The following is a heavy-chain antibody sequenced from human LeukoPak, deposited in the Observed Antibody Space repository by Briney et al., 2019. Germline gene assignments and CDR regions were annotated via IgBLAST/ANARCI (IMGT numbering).Heavy chain of an antibody. Sequence: GGSLRLSCAASGFTFSNTWMTWVRQAPGKGLEWVSYISSGGSSIHYADSVKGRFTISRDNAKKSLYLQMNSLRVEDTAVYYCARGRSDYDFWSGFYNYWGQGTLVTVSA. CDR3: ARGRSDYDFWSGFYNY. V-gene: IGHV3-48*04. D-gene: IGHD3-3*01. CDR2: ISSGGSSI. J-gene: IGHJ4*02. CDR1: GFTFSNTW.